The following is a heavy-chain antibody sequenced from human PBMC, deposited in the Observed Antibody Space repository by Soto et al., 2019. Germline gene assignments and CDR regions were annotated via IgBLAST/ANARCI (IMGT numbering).Heavy chain of an antibody. Sequence: EVQLVESGGGLVQPGGSLRLSCAASGFTFSSYSMNWVRQAPGKGLEWVSYISSSGTTMYYADSVKGRFTISRDSGQNSLYLQMNSLRGEDPAGYYWARGGQTGYSGVDFWGQGTLVTGSS. J-gene: IGHJ4*02. CDR3: ARGGQTGYSGVDF. CDR2: ISSSGTTM. V-gene: IGHV3-48*01. D-gene: IGHD6-13*01. CDR1: GFTFSSYS.